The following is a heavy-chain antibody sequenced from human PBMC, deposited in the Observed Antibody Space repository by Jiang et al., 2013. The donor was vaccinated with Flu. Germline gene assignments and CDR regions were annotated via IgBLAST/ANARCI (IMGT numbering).Heavy chain of an antibody. CDR3: ARHSPTTPYSSGWYFDY. V-gene: IGHV4-39*01. D-gene: IGHD6-19*01. CDR2: IYYSGST. J-gene: IGHJ4*02. Sequence: GLVKPSETLSLTCTVSGGSISSSSYYWGWIRQPPGKGLEWIGSIYYSGSTYYNPSLKSRVTISVDTSKNQFSLKLSSVTAADTAVYYCARHSPTTPYSSGWYFDYWGQGTLVTVSS. CDR1: GGSISSSSYY.